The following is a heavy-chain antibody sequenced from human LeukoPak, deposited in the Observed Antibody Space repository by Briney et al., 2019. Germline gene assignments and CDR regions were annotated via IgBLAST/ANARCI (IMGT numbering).Heavy chain of an antibody. CDR1: GFTFSSYA. Sequence: PGGSLRLSCAASGFTFSSYAMTWVRQAPGKGLEWVSTITGSGDSTYYADSVKGRFTISRDNSKNTLYLQMNNLRADETGVYYCAKDRSSSFLPVDSWGQGTLVTVSS. D-gene: IGHD6-13*01. V-gene: IGHV3-23*01. CDR2: ITGSGDST. CDR3: AKDRSSSFLPVDS. J-gene: IGHJ4*02.